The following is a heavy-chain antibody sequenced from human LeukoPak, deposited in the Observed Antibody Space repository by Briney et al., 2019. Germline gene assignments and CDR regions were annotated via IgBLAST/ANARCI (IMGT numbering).Heavy chain of an antibody. V-gene: IGHV3-64D*06. D-gene: IGHD3-10*01. CDR3: VKPARGSGIQYGFDS. J-gene: IGHJ4*02. CDR1: GFIFSSYA. CDR2: MSVITGRT. Sequence: GGSLRLSCSASGFIFSSYAMHWVRQAPGKRLEYVSAMSVITGRTFYADSVEGRFTISRDNPGNKLYLQMTSLRPEDKAVYYCVKPARGSGIQYGFDSWGQGTLVTVSS.